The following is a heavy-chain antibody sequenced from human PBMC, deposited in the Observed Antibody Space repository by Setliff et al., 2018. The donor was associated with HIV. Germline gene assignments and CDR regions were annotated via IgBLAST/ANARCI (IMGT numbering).Heavy chain of an antibody. J-gene: IGHJ4*02. D-gene: IGHD3-22*01. V-gene: IGHV4-34*01. CDR3: ARLTTTYYYDSSAYYHPV. CDR1: RGSFSDYH. Sequence: PSETLSLTCAVYRGSFSDYHWSWIRQPPGKGLEWIGEINHSGSTNYNPSLKSRVTISVDTSKNQFSLKLSSVTAADTAVFYCARLTTTYYYDSSAYYHPVWGQGTLVTVSS. CDR2: INHSGST.